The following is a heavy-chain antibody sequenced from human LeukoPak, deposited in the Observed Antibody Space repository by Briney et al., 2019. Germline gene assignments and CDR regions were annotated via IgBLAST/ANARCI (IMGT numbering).Heavy chain of an antibody. D-gene: IGHD2-2*01. CDR1: GGSVSSGSYY. J-gene: IGHJ5*02. Sequence: SETLSLTCTVSGGSVSSGSYYWSWIRQPPEKGLEWIGYIYYSGSTNYNPSLKSRVTISVDTSKNQFSLKLSSVTAADTAVYYCARDRCSSTSCVRWFDPWGQGTLVTVSS. CDR2: IYYSGST. V-gene: IGHV4-61*01. CDR3: ARDRCSSTSCVRWFDP.